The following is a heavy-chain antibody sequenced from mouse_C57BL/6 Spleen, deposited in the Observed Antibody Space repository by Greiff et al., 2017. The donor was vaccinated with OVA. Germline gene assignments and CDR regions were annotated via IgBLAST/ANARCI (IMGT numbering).Heavy chain of an antibody. V-gene: IGHV1-50*01. CDR1: GYTFTSYW. D-gene: IGHD1-1*01. CDR2: IDPSDSYT. J-gene: IGHJ1*03. Sequence: QVQLQQPGAELVKPGASVKLSCKASGYTFTSYWMQWVKQRPGQGLEWIGEIDPSDSYTNYNQKFKGKATLTVDTSSSTAYMQLSSLTSEDSAVYYCARSDYGSSYGYFDVWGTGTTVTVSS. CDR3: ARSDYGSSYGYFDV.